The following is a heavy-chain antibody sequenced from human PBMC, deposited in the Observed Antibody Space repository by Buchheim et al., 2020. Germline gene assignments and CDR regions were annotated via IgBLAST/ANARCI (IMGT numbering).Heavy chain of an antibody. J-gene: IGHJ6*02. CDR3: ARGGNYDILTGYYTGVPYYYYGMDV. CDR1: GGSISSGGYY. CDR2: IYYSGST. D-gene: IGHD3-9*01. V-gene: IGHV4-31*03. Sequence: QVQLQESGPGLVKPSQTLSLTCTVSGGSISSGGYYWSWIRQHPGKGLEWIGYIYYSGSTYYNPSLKSRVTISVDTSKNQVSLKLSSVTAADTAVYYCARGGNYDILTGYYTGVPYYYYGMDVWGQGTT.